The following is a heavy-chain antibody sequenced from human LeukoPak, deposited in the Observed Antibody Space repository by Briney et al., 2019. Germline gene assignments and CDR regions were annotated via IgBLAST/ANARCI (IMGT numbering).Heavy chain of an antibody. CDR3: ARAGGSTSPMDV. Sequence: GSLRLSCAASGFTFSSYSMNWVRQAPGKGLEWVSSISSISTYIYYADSLKGRFTISRDTAKNSLNLQMNSLRAEDTAVYYCARAGGSTSPMDVWGKGTTVTVCS. V-gene: IGHV3-21*01. CDR1: GFTFSSYS. D-gene: IGHD2-2*01. J-gene: IGHJ6*04. CDR2: ISSISTYI.